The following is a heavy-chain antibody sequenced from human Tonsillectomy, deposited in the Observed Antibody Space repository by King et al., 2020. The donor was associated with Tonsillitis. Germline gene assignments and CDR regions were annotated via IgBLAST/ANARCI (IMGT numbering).Heavy chain of an antibody. Sequence: VQLQQWGAGLLKPSETLSLTCAVYGGSCSGYYWIWIRQPPGKGREWIGEINHSGSTNYNPSLKSRVTISLDTSKNQFALKLSSVTAADTAVYYCARGWNDYVWGSYGVDVWGQGTTVTVSS. J-gene: IGHJ6*02. CDR1: GGSCSGYY. V-gene: IGHV4-34*01. CDR2: INHSGST. D-gene: IGHD3-16*01. CDR3: ARGWNDYVWGSYGVDV.